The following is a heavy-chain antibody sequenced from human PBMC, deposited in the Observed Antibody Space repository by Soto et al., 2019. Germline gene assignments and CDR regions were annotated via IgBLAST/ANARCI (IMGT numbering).Heavy chain of an antibody. CDR1: GFSISRYW. CDR3: ARDRGNGYYGQDTWGMDV. Sequence: DVQLVESGGGLVQPGGSLRVSCGASGFSISRYWMSWVRRAPGKGLEWVGNIDQDGTENFYAGSVRGRFTISRDNAMNSLYLQMDSLTAEDTAVYFCARDRGNGYYGQDTWGMDVWGQGTTVIVSS. D-gene: IGHD1-26*01. CDR2: IDQDGTEN. V-gene: IGHV3-7*05. J-gene: IGHJ6*02.